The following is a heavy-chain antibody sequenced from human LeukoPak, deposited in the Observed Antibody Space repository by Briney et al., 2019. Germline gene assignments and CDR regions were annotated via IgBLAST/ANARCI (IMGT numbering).Heavy chain of an antibody. Sequence: GGSLRLSCEASGFPFSSYAMTWVRQAPGKGLEWVSSIGSDGKTHYSESVKGRFVISRDNFGGMVFLQLNSLRVEDTAVYYCARDGVLRHFDWLFVDWGQGTLVTVSS. V-gene: IGHV3-23*01. CDR2: IGSDGKT. CDR1: GFPFSSYA. J-gene: IGHJ4*02. CDR3: ARDGVLRHFDWLFVD. D-gene: IGHD3-9*01.